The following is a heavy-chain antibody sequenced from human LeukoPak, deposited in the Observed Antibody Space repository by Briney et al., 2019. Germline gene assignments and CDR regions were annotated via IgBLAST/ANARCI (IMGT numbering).Heavy chain of an antibody. D-gene: IGHD4-17*01. CDR3: TRMTTGHDY. CDR1: GVSFNDYY. V-gene: IGHV4-34*01. J-gene: IGHJ4*02. CDR2: INHSGYT. Sequence: SETPSLTCAVSGVSFNDYYWSWVRQTPGKGLEWIGEINHSGYTNDSPSLKSRVTISIDTSRKQFSLNLRSVIVADTGIYYCTRMTTGHDYWGQGTLVTVSS.